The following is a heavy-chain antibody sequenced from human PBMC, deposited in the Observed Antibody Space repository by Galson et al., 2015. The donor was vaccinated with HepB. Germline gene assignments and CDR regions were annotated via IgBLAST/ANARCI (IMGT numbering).Heavy chain of an antibody. V-gene: IGHV1-3*01. J-gene: IGHJ6*02. CDR1: GYTFTSYA. CDR2: INAGNGNT. Sequence: SVKVSCKASGYTFTSYAMHWVRQAPGQRLEWMGWINAGNGNTKYSQKFQGRVTITRDTSASTAYMELSSLRSEDTAVYYCARGSGNCSSTSCYRSPNYYYYGMDVWGQRTTVTVSS. CDR3: ARGSGNCSSTSCYRSPNYYYYGMDV. D-gene: IGHD2-2*02.